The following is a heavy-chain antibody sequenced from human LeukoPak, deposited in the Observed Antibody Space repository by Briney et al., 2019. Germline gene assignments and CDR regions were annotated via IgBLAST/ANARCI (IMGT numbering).Heavy chain of an antibody. CDR3: ARGLAVSSNY. CDR2: ISSSGNTM. V-gene: IGHV3-48*03. CDR1: GFTFKSFE. D-gene: IGHD6-19*01. Sequence: PVGSLRLSCAASGFTFKSFEMNWVRQAPGKGLEWLSYISSSGNTMYYEDSVKGRFTISRDNAKNSVYLQMNSLRAEDTGVYYCARGLAVSSNYWGQGTLVTVSS. J-gene: IGHJ4*02.